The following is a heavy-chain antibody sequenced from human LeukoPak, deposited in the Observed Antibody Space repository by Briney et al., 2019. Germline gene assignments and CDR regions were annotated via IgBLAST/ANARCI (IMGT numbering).Heavy chain of an antibody. V-gene: IGHV3-23*01. CDR1: GFIFSSYA. CDR2: ISSSGGRT. D-gene: IGHD2-15*01. CDR3: AKGYCSGGSCYSGLFDY. J-gene: IGHJ4*02. Sequence: GGSLRLSCAASGFIFSSYAMSWVRQAPGKGLELVSAISSSGGRTYYADSVKGRFTISRDNSKNTLYLQMNSLRAEDTAVYYCAKGYCSGGSCYSGLFDYWGQGTLVTVSS.